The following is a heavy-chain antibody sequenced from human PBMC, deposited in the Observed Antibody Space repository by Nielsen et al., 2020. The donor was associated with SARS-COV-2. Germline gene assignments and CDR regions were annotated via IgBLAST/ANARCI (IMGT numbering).Heavy chain of an antibody. D-gene: IGHD3-3*01. V-gene: IGHV4-59*01. Sequence: SETLSLTYTVSGGSISSYYWSWIRQPPGKGLEWIGYIYYSGSTNYNPSLKSRVTISVDTSKNQFSLKLSSVTAADTAVYYCAGARHDFWSGYYVFDPWGQGTLVTVSS. CDR1: GGSISSYY. CDR2: IYYSGST. J-gene: IGHJ5*02. CDR3: AGARHDFWSGYYVFDP.